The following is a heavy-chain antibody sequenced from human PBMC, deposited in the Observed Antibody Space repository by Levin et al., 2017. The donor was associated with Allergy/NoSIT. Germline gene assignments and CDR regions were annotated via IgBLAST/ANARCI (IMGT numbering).Heavy chain of an antibody. D-gene: IGHD3-10*01. V-gene: IGHV3-9*01. CDR3: AKIYGSGSPTGSYYGMDV. CDR1: GFTFDDYA. Sequence: QAGGSLRLSCAASGFTFDDYAMHWVRQAPGKGLEWVSGISWNSGSIGYADSVKGRFTISRDNAKNSLYLQMNSLRPEDTAFYYCAKIYGSGSPTGSYYGMDVWGQGTTVTVSS. CDR2: ISWNSGSI. J-gene: IGHJ6*02.